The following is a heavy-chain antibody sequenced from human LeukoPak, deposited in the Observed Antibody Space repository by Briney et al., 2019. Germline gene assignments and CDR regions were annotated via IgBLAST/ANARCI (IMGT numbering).Heavy chain of an antibody. CDR3: AKSIMITFGGVIPSPFDY. V-gene: IGHV3-33*06. D-gene: IGHD3-16*02. J-gene: IGHJ4*02. CDR1: GFTFSSYG. CDR2: IWYDGSNK. Sequence: TGGSLRLSCAASGFTFSSYGMHWVRQAPGRGLEWVAVIWYDGSNKYYADSVKGRFTISRDNSKNTLYLQMNSLRAEDTAVYYCAKSIMITFGGVIPSPFDYWGQGTLVTVSS.